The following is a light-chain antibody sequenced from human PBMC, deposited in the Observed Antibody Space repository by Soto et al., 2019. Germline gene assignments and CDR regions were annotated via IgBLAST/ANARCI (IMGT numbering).Light chain of an antibody. CDR3: QPYNNWPLT. V-gene: IGKV3-15*01. Sequence: EVLITQSQAPLTVSPAAVVIPSGRASQGIGDTLAWYQHKPGQTPRLLIYDTSTRATGVPARFSGSRSGPEFTLTINSLQSEDFAIYYCQPYNNWPLTFGGGTKVDIK. CDR1: QGIGDT. J-gene: IGKJ4*01. CDR2: DTS.